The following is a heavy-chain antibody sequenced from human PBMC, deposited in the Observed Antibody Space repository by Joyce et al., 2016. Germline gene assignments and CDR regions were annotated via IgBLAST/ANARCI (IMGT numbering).Heavy chain of an antibody. V-gene: IGHV4-39*01. J-gene: IGHJ4*02. D-gene: IGHD3-3*01. Sequence: QLQLQESGPGLVKSSETLSLTCTVSGGSISSSSYYWGWIRQPPGKGLEWIGTIYYTESTYYNASLKSRVSVSIDTSENQFSLKLGSVTAADTAVYFCARSGRYDLGYFDSWGQGTLVTVSS. CDR3: ARSGRYDLGYFDS. CDR1: GGSISSSSYY. CDR2: IYYTEST.